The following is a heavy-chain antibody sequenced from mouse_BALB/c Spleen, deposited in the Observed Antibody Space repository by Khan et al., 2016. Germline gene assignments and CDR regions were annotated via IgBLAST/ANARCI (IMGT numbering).Heavy chain of an antibody. V-gene: IGHV10-1*02. J-gene: IGHJ2*01. CDR1: GFTFNTYA. Sequence: EVQLVESGGGLVQPKGSLKLSCAASGFTFNTYAMNWVRPAPGKGLEWVARIRSKRNNYATSYADSVKDRFNNTRDDSQRMLYLQLTNLKTEDTAMYDCVRQRRYDYFDYWSQGTTLTVSS. D-gene: IGHD2-14*01. CDR2: IRSKRNNYAT. CDR3: VRQRRYDYFDY.